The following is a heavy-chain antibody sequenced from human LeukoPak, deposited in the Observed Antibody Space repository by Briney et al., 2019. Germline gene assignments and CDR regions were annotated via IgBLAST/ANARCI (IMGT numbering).Heavy chain of an antibody. Sequence: KPSETLSLTCSVSGDSSRSGAYYWSWIRQHPGKGLEWIGYIDFSGTSYYNPSLKSRVTISEDMSKTQFSLRLSSVTAADTARYYCATWAVGSILGVIEYWGQGPLVIVSS. CDR1: GDSSRSGAYY. D-gene: IGHD3-3*01. J-gene: IGHJ4*02. CDR3: ATWAVGSILGVIEY. V-gene: IGHV4-31*03. CDR2: IDFSGTS.